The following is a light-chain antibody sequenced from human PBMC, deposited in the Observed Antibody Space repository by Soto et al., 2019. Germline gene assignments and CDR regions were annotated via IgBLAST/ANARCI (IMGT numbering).Light chain of an antibody. CDR2: EVS. J-gene: IGLJ2*01. V-gene: IGLV2-8*01. CDR3: SSYAGSNNVV. Sequence: QSALTQPPSASGSPGQSVAISCTGTSSDVDTYNYVSWYQQHPGKAPKLLIYEVSERPSGVPDRFSGSKSGNTASLTVSGLQAEDEADYYCSSYAGSNNVVFGGGTKVTVL. CDR1: SSDVDTYNY.